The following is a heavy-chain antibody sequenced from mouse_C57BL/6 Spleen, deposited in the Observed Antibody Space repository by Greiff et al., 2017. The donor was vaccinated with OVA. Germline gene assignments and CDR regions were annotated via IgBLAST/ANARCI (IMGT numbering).Heavy chain of an antibody. CDR1: GYTFTSYW. Sequence: QVQLQQSGAELVRPGSSVKLSCKASGYTFTSYWMHWVKQRPIQGLEWIGNIDPSDSETHYNQKFKDKATLTVDKSSSTAYMQLSSLTSEDSAVYYCARNLLGHGSTNWYFDVWGTGTTVTVSS. V-gene: IGHV1-52*01. CDR3: ARNLLGHGSTNWYFDV. CDR2: IDPSDSET. J-gene: IGHJ1*03. D-gene: IGHD1-1*01.